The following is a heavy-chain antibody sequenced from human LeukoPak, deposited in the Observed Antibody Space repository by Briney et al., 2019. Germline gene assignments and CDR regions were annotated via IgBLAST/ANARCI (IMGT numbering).Heavy chain of an antibody. D-gene: IGHD1-26*01. Sequence: PSETLSLTCTVSGGSISSGSYYWSWIRQPAGKGLEWIGRIYTSGSTNYNPSLKSRVTISVDTSKNQFSLKLSSVTAADTAVYYCARRAGYRAIVGAIGVDYWGQGTLVTVSS. V-gene: IGHV4-61*02. CDR3: ARRAGYRAIVGAIGVDY. CDR2: IYTSGST. J-gene: IGHJ4*02. CDR1: GGSISSGSYY.